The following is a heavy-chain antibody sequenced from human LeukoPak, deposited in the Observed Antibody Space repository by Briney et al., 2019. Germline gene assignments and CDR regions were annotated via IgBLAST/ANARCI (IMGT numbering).Heavy chain of an antibody. CDR2: ISSSGSTI. V-gene: IGHV3-48*03. CDR1: GFTFSSYE. J-gene: IGHJ6*02. CDR3: ARGWIDGMDV. D-gene: IGHD5-12*01. Sequence: GGSLRLSCAASGFTFSSYEMNWVRQAAGKGLEWLSYISSSGSTIYYADSVKGRFTISRDNAKNSLYLQMNSLRAEDTAVYYCARGWIDGMDVWGQGTTVTVSS.